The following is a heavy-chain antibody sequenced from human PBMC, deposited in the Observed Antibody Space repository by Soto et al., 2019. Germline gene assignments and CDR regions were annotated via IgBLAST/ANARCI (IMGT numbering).Heavy chain of an antibody. CDR3: ATAGGAYYNVLTGPCD. J-gene: IGHJ4*02. Sequence: PSETQSLTSTVSGCSISSSSYYWGWIRQPPGKGLEWIGSIYYSGNTYYNPSLKSRVTVSVDTSKNQFSLKLSSVTAADTAVYCCATAGGAYYNVLTGPCDWGQGTLVTVSS. CDR1: GCSISSSSYY. CDR2: IYYSGNT. D-gene: IGHD3-9*01. V-gene: IGHV4-39*01.